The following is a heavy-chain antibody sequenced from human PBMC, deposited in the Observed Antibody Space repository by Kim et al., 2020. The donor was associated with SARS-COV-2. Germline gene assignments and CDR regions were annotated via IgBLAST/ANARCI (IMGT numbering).Heavy chain of an antibody. CDR1: GFIFSDYG. D-gene: IGHD2-15*01. CDR3: TRVGCDGNTFAS. Sequence: GGSLRLSCAASGFIFSDYGMHWVRQAPEKGLVWVARIKSDGSYTTYADSVKGRFTISRDNAKNTLYLQMNSLRAEDTAVYYCTRVGCDGNTFASWSQGT. CDR2: IKSDGSYT. V-gene: IGHV3-74*01. J-gene: IGHJ4*02.